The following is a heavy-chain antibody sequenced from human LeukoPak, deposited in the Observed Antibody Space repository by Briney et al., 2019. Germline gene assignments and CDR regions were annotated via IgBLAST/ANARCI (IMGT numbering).Heavy chain of an antibody. D-gene: IGHD3-10*01. J-gene: IGHJ6*02. Sequence: PGRSLRLSCAASGFTFSSYAMHWVRQAPGKGLEWVAVISYDGSNKYYADSVKGRFTISRDNSKNTLYLQMNSLRAEDTAVYYCARDEVLLWFGWSLGYGMDVWGQGTTVTVSS. CDR2: ISYDGSNK. CDR1: GFTFSSYA. CDR3: ARDEVLLWFGWSLGYGMDV. V-gene: IGHV3-30-3*01.